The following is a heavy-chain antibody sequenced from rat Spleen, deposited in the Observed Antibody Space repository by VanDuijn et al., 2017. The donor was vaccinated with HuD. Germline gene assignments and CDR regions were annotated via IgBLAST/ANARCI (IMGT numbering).Heavy chain of an antibody. V-gene: IGHV5-7*01. CDR2: ISYDGSST. Sequence: EVQLVESGGGLVQPGRSLKLSCAASGFTFSDYYMAWVRQAPTKGLEWVATISYDGSSTYYRDSVKGRFTISRDNAKSTLYLQMDSLRSEDTATYYCARRDNNYWYFDFWGPGTMVTVSS. CDR3: ARRDNNYWYFDF. D-gene: IGHD1-10*01. J-gene: IGHJ1*01. CDR1: GFTFSDYY.